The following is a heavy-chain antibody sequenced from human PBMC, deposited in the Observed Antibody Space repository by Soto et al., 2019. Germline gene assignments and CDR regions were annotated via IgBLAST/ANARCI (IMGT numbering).Heavy chain of an antibody. J-gene: IGHJ4*02. Sequence: GGSLRLSCAASGFTFSSYAMHWVRQAPGKGLEWVAVISYDGSNNYYADSVKGRFTISRDNSKNTLYLQMNSLRAEDTAVYYCARDFGSLGATIDYWGQGALVTVSS. CDR3: ARDFGSLGATIDY. CDR1: GFTFSSYA. CDR2: ISYDGSNN. V-gene: IGHV3-30-3*01. D-gene: IGHD1-26*01.